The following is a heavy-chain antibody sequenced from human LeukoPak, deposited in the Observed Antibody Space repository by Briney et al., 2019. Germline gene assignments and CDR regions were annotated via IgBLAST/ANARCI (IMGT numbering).Heavy chain of an antibody. D-gene: IGHD2-15*01. J-gene: IGHJ6*02. CDR1: GFTFSSYA. CDR2: IYSGGST. Sequence: GGSLRLSCAASGFTFSSYAMSWVRQAPGKGLEWVSVIYSGGSTYYADSVKGRFTISRDNSKNTLYLQVNSLRAEDTAVYYCARTPLEYCSGGSCYSPYYYGMDVWGQGTTVTVSS. V-gene: IGHV3-53*01. CDR3: ARTPLEYCSGGSCYSPYYYGMDV.